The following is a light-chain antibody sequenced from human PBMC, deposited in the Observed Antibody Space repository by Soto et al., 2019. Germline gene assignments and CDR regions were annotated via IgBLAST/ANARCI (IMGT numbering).Light chain of an antibody. V-gene: IGLV1-40*01. CDR2: DNT. CDR1: TSNLGAGYD. CDR3: QSYDSNLGGSEV. Sequence: QSVLTQPPSVSGAPGQSVTISCSGTTSNLGAGYDVHWYQQLPGSAPKLLIYDNTKRPSGVPDRFSGSMSGTSASLAIRGLQAEDEGDYYCQSYDSNLGGSEVFGGGTKLTVL. J-gene: IGLJ2*01.